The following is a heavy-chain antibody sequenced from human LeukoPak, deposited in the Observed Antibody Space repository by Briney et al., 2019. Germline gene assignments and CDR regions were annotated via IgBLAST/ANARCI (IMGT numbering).Heavy chain of an antibody. CDR3: ARDGYSYGRPRWFDP. CDR1: GGSFSGYY. CDR2: INHSGST. J-gene: IGHJ5*02. V-gene: IGHV4-34*01. D-gene: IGHD5-18*01. Sequence: SETLSLTCAVYGGSFSGYYWSWIRQPPGKGLEWIGEINHSGSTNYNPSLKSRVTISVDTSKNQFSLKLSSVTAADTAVYYCARDGYSYGRPRWFDPWGQGTLVTVSS.